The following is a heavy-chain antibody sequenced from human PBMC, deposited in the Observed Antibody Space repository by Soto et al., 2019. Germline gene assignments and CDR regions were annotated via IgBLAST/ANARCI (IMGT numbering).Heavy chain of an antibody. CDR2: IYTTESP. J-gene: IGHJ6*02. CDR3: ARQGFHYYYGMDV. V-gene: IGHV4-4*07. CDR1: GASSSSYY. Sequence: LSLTCTVSGASSSSYYWTWIRQPAGKGLERIGRIYTTESPNYNPSLKSRVSMSLDTSKNQFSLKVTSVTAADTAVYYCARQGFHYYYGMDVWGQGTTVTVPS.